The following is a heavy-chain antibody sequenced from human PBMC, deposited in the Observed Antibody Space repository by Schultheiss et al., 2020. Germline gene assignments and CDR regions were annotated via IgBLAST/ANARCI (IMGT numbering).Heavy chain of an antibody. CDR1: GYTFTSYD. V-gene: IGHV1-69*13. CDR2: IIPIFGTA. D-gene: IGHD1-1*01. Sequence: SVKVSCKASGYTFTSYDINWVRQAPGQGLEWMGGIIPIFGTANYAQKFQGRVTITADESTSTAYMELNSLRDGDTAVYYCAKDNDPDVWGKGTTVTVSS. CDR3: AKDNDPDV. J-gene: IGHJ6*04.